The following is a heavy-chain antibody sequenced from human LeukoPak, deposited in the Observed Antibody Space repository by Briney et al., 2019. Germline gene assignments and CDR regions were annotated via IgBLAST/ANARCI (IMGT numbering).Heavy chain of an antibody. V-gene: IGHV4-4*02. CDR3: ASNSNVLLWFGDRRWFDP. D-gene: IGHD3-10*01. J-gene: IGHJ5*02. CDR2: IYHSGST. Sequence: SETLSLTCAVSGGSISSNKWWTWVRQPPGKGLEWIGEIYHSGSTNYKSSLKSRVTISVDKSKNQFSLKLTSVTAADTAVYFCASNSNVLLWFGDRRWFDPWGQGTLVTVSS. CDR1: GGSISSNKW.